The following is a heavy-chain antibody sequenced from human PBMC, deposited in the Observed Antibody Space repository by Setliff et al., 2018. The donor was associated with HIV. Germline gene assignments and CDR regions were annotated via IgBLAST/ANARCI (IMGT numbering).Heavy chain of an antibody. J-gene: IGHJ4*02. CDR1: GFTFSSYT. D-gene: IGHD6-19*01. V-gene: IGHV3-21*04. CDR3: ARKAVAGNFDS. Sequence: PGGSLRLSCAASGFTFSSYTMNWVRQAPGQGLEWVSSISSSSSYIHYADSVRGRFTISRDNSKSTLYLQMSSLRAEDTAVYFCARKAVAGNFDSWGQGTPVTVSS. CDR2: ISSSSSYI.